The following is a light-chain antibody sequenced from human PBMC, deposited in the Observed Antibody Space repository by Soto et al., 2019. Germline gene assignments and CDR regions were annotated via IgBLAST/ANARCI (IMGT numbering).Light chain of an antibody. CDR3: QQSYSTPRT. V-gene: IGKV1-39*01. CDR1: QSISNF. CDR2: TAS. J-gene: IGKJ2*01. Sequence: DIQMPQSPSSLSASVGDRVTITCRASQSISNFLNWYQQKPGTAPKLLIYTASNLQSGVPSRFSGSGSGADFTLTISSLQPEDFATYYCQQSYSTPRTFGQGTKLEIK.